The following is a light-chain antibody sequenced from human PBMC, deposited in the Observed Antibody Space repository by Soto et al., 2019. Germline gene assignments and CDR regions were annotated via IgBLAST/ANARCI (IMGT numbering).Light chain of an antibody. Sequence: QSVLTQRASVSGSPGQSITISCTGTSSDVGSYNLVSWYQQHPGKAPKLMIYEVSKRPSGVSNRFSGSKSGNTASLTISGLQAEDEADYYCCSYAGSSNWVFGGGTKLTVL. V-gene: IGLV2-23*02. CDR3: CSYAGSSNWV. J-gene: IGLJ3*02. CDR1: SSDVGSYNL. CDR2: EVS.